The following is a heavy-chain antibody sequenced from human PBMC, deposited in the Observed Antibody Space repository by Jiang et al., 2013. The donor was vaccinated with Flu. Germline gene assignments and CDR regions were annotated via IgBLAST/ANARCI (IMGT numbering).Heavy chain of an antibody. J-gene: IGHJ4*02. V-gene: IGHV1-2*02. Sequence: SCKASGYTFTDYYIHWVRQAPGQGLEWMGWINPHSGGTNYAQKFQGRVTMTRDTSISTAYMELSRLTSDDTAVYYCARDRSYPRLGHFDYWGQGTLVTVSS. CDR2: INPHSGGT. CDR1: GYTFTDYY. D-gene: IGHD6-19*01. CDR3: ARDRSYPRLGHFDY.